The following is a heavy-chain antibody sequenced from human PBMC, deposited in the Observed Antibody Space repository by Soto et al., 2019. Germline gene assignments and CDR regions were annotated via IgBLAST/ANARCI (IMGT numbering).Heavy chain of an antibody. V-gene: IGHV3-30-3*01. Sequence: QVQLVESGGGVVQPGRSLRLSCAASGFTFNIHPMHWVRQAPGKGLEWVAVISYDGSDKYYADSLKGRFTLSRDNSKNTLYLQMNSLRPEDTAVYYCAGCDSDGYNWYFDYWGQGTLVTVSS. CDR1: GFTFNIHP. CDR2: ISYDGSDK. CDR3: AGCDSDGYNWYFDY. D-gene: IGHD5-12*01. J-gene: IGHJ4*02.